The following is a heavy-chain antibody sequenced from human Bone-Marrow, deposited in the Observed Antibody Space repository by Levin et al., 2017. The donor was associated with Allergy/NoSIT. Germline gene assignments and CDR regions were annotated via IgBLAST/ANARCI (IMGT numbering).Heavy chain of an antibody. CDR1: GFTFETYT. V-gene: IGHV3-21*01. CDR3: ARLRGGYSGSGFDP. D-gene: IGHD5-12*01. CDR2: ISGGGSYI. J-gene: IGHJ5*02. Sequence: GGSLRLSCEGSGFTFETYTFNWVRQAPGKGLEWVSSISGGGSYIHYADSVKGRFAISRDNSKNSLFLQMNSLRDEDTAVYYCARLRGGYSGSGFDPWGQGTLVAVST.